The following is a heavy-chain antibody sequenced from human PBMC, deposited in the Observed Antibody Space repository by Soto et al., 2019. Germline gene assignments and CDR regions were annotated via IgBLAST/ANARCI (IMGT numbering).Heavy chain of an antibody. CDR1: GGSISSYY. Sequence: SATPSITCTVAGGSISSYYWSWTRQPAGKGLEWIGRIYTSWSTNYNPSLKSRVTTSVDTSKNQFSLKLSSVTAADTAVYYCARGSGYSSSRYPWYYFDYWGQGTLVTVS. V-gene: IGHV4-4*07. CDR3: ARGSGYSSSRYPWYYFDY. D-gene: IGHD6-13*01. J-gene: IGHJ4*02. CDR2: IYTSWST.